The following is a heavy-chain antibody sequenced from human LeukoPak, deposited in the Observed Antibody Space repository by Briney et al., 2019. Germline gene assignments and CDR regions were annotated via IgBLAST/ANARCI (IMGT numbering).Heavy chain of an antibody. CDR3: ARVGSGWTPNYFDY. J-gene: IGHJ4*02. CDR2: IYYSGST. D-gene: IGHD6-19*01. CDR1: GGSISSYY. V-gene: IGHV4-59*01. Sequence: SETLSLTCTVSGGSISSYYWSWIRQPPGKGLGWIGYIYYSGSTNYNPSLKSRVTISVDTSKNQFSLKLSSVTAADTAVYYCARVGSGWTPNYFDYWGQGTLVTVSS.